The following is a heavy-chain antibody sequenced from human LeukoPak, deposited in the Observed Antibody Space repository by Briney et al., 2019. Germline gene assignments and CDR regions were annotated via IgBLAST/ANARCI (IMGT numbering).Heavy chain of an antibody. J-gene: IGHJ5*02. D-gene: IGHD3-10*01. CDR3: ARRMVRGVEFDP. CDR1: GGSISSGDYY. CDR2: IYYSGST. Sequence: PSETLSLTCTVSGGSISSGDYYWSWIRQPPGKGLEWIGYIYYSGSTYYNPSLKSRVTISVDTSKNQFSLKLSSVTAADTAVYYCARRMVRGVEFDPWGQGTLVTVSS. V-gene: IGHV4-30-4*08.